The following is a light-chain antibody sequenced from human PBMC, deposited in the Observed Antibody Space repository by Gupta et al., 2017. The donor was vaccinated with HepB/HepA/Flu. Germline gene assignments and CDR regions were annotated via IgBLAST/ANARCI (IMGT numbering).Light chain of an antibody. Sequence: SVLPQPPSVSATPGPRVTISCSGSMASIVVNFVSWYQQRPGTAPRLLIYNNDRRPSGVPDRFSASKFGTSASLAINGVRAEDEAYYFGSAWDDRWSAWVFGGGTKLTV. CDR2: NND. CDR1: MASIVVNF. V-gene: IGLV1-47*01. CDR3: SAWDDRWSAWV. J-gene: IGLJ3*02.